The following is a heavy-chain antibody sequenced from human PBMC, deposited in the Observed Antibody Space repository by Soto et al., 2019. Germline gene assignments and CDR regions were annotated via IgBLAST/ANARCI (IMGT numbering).Heavy chain of an antibody. CDR3: AKGSRGRGYYYYGMDV. V-gene: IGHV3-30*18. J-gene: IGHJ6*02. Sequence: QVQLVESGGGVVQPGRSLRLSCAASGFTFSSYGMHWVRQAPGKGLEWVAVISYDGSNKYYADSVKGRFTISRDNSKNTLYLQMNSLRADDMAVHYCAKGSRGRGYYYYGMDVWGQGTTVTVSS. CDR2: ISYDGSNK. CDR1: GFTFSSYG. D-gene: IGHD3-10*01.